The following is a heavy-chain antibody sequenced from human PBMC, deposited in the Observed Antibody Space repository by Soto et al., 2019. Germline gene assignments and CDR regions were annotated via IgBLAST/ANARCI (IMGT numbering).Heavy chain of an antibody. Sequence: GGSVKVSCKASGYPFTGYYMHLVRQAPGQGLEWMGWINPNSGGTNYAQKFQGRVTMTRDTSISTAYMELSRLRSDDTAVYYCARVRYSSGWYRDAFDIWGQGTMVTVSS. CDR2: INPNSGGT. CDR3: ARVRYSSGWYRDAFDI. J-gene: IGHJ3*02. CDR1: GYPFTGYY. D-gene: IGHD6-19*01. V-gene: IGHV1-2*02.